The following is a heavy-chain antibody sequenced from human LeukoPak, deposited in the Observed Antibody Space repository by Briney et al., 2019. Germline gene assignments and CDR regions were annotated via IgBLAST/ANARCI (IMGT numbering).Heavy chain of an antibody. CDR2: ISGSGGST. Sequence: GGSLRLSCAASGFTFSSYAMRWVRQAPGKGLEWVSTISGSGGSTYYADSVKGRFTISRDNSKNTLYLQMNSLRAEDTAVYYCAKRDYSNYDLDYWGQGTLVTVSS. D-gene: IGHD4-11*01. V-gene: IGHV3-23*01. CDR3: AKRDYSNYDLDY. CDR1: GFTFSSYA. J-gene: IGHJ4*02.